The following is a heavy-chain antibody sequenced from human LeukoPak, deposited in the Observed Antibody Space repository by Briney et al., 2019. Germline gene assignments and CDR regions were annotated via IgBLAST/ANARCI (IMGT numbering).Heavy chain of an antibody. CDR1: GGSFSGYY. CDR2: IYTSGST. J-gene: IGHJ6*03. CDR3: ARDLGTTVKGYYYYYMDV. Sequence: PSETLSLTCAVYGGSFSGYYWSWIRQPPGKGLEWIGRIYTSGSTNYNPSLKSRVTMSVDTSKNQFSLKLSSVTAADTAVYYCARDLGTTVKGYYYYYMDVWGKGTTVTISS. D-gene: IGHD4-17*01. V-gene: IGHV4-4*07.